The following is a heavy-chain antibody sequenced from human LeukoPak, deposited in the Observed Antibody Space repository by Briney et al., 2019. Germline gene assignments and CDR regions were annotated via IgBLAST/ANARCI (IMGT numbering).Heavy chain of an antibody. Sequence: SVKVSCKASGGTFSSYAISWVRQAPRQGLERMGRIIPIFGTANYAQKFQGRVTMTTDESTSTAYMELNSLRSEDTPVYYCPKEDSGFQYYYDYSGQGTLVTVSS. CDR3: PKEDSGFQYYYDY. D-gene: IGHD1-26*01. CDR2: IIPIFGTA. CDR1: GGTFSSYA. V-gene: IGHV1-69*05. J-gene: IGHJ4*02.